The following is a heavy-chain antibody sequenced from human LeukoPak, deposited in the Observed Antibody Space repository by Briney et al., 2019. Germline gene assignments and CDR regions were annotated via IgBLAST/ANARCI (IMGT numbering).Heavy chain of an antibody. CDR2: IYYSGST. J-gene: IGHJ3*01. V-gene: IGHV4-59*08. CDR1: GGSISSYY. Sequence: SETLSLTCTVSGGSISSYYWSWIRQPPGKGLEWIGYIYYSGSTNYNPSLKSRVTRSVDTSKNLFSLKLSSVTAADTAVNYCARRQLCPVEDAFDVWGQGTMVTVS. CDR3: ARRQLCPVEDAFDV. D-gene: IGHD5-18*01.